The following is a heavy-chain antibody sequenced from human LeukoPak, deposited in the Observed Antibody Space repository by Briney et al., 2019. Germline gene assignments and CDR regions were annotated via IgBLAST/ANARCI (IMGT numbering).Heavy chain of an antibody. Sequence: HPGGSLRLSCAASGFTFSSYWMSWVRQAPGKGLEWVANIKQDGSEKYYVDSVKGRFTISRDNAKNSLYLQMNSLRAEDTAVYYCARDISSSLNAFDIWGQGTMVTVSS. CDR1: GFTFSSYW. CDR3: ARDISSSLNAFDI. V-gene: IGHV3-7*01. CDR2: IKQDGSEK. D-gene: IGHD6-6*01. J-gene: IGHJ3*02.